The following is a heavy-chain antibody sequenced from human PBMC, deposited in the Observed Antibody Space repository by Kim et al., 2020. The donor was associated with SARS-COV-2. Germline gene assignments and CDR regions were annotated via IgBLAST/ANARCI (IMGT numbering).Heavy chain of an antibody. CDR2: IDYSGST. CDR1: GASISNYS. J-gene: IGHJ4*01. CDR3: GGQNDMSYDILTDCYLDY. D-gene: IGHD3-9*01. V-gene: IGHV4-59*08. Sequence: SETLSLTCTVSGASISNYSWSWIRQPPGKGLEWIGCIDYSGSTHYNPSLQSRVTMSVDTSKKQFSLKLIAVIAADTAGYYCGGQNDMSYDILTDCYLDY.